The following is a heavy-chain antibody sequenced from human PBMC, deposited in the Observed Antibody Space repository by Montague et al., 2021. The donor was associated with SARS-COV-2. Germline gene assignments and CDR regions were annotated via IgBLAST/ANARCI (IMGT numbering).Heavy chain of an antibody. V-gene: IGHV3-23*01. J-gene: IGHJ6*02. Sequence: FRRLSCAASGLPFRTYAMTWVRLAPGKGLEWVAGISDDGRSAYYGGSVEGRFTISRDNSKNALYLQMNSLRAEDTAIYYCAKVVAPEVWSITSWFAMDVWGQGTTVTVSS. CDR3: AKVVAPEVWSITSWFAMDV. CDR2: ISDDGRSA. D-gene: IGHD2-2*01. CDR1: GLPFRTYA.